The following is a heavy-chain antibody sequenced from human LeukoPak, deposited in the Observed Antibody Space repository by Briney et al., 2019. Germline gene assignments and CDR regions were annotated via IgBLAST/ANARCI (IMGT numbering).Heavy chain of an antibody. V-gene: IGHV3-21*01. J-gene: IGHJ6*03. CDR2: ISSSSSYT. D-gene: IGHD4-23*01. CDR3: ARELTYAVTADMDV. Sequence: GGSLRLSCAASGFTFSSYSMNWVRQAPGKGLEWVSSISSSSSYTYYADSVKGRFTISRDNAKNSLYLQMNSLRAEDTAVYYCARELTYAVTADMDVWGKGTTVTVSS. CDR1: GFTFSSYS.